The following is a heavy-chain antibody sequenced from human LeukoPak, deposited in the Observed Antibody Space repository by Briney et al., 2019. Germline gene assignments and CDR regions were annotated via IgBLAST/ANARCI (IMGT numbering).Heavy chain of an antibody. D-gene: IGHD3-9*01. V-gene: IGHV3-74*03. J-gene: IGHJ5*02. CDR2: INTDGSIT. CDR3: ASLGTLVP. Sequence: GTSLRLSCAASGFVFSTYGMHWVRQAPGKGLVWVSRINTDGSITTYADSVKGRFTISRDNAKNTLYLQMNSLRDEDTAVYYCASLGTLVPWGQGTLVTVSS. CDR1: GFVFSTYG.